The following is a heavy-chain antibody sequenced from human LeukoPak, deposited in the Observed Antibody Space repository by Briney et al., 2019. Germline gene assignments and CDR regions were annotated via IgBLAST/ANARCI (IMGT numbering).Heavy chain of an antibody. CDR3: ARATGTTGTHDY. D-gene: IGHD1-7*01. CDR2: IYSGGST. Sequence: GGSLRVSCAASGFTVSSNYMSWVRQAPGKGLEWVSVIYSGGSTYYADSVKGRFTISRDNAKSSLYLQMNSLRAEDTAVYYCARATGTTGTHDYWGRGTMVNVSS. V-gene: IGHV3-53*01. J-gene: IGHJ4*02. CDR1: GFTVSSNY.